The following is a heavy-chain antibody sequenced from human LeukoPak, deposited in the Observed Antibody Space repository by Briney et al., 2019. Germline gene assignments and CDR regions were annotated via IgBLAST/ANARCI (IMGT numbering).Heavy chain of an antibody. Sequence: GGSLRLSCAASGFTFSSYGMHWVRQAPGKGLEWVAVISYDGSNKYYADSVKGRFTISRDNSKNTLYLQMNSLRAEDTAVYYCAKARTYSGCSYFDYWGQGTLVTVSS. V-gene: IGHV3-30*18. CDR1: GFTFSSYG. CDR3: AKARTYSGCSYFDY. D-gene: IGHD1-26*01. CDR2: ISYDGSNK. J-gene: IGHJ4*02.